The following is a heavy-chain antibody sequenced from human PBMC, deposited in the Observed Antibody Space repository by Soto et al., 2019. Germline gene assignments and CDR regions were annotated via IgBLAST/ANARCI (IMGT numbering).Heavy chain of an antibody. CDR1: GFTFNRYS. J-gene: IGHJ4*02. V-gene: IGHV3-21*02. Sequence: EVQLVESGGGLVKPGGSQRLSCAASGFTFNRYSMNWVRQAPGKGLEWVSSVTSSSSSMLYADSVKGRFTISRDDAKDSLFLQMNSLRADDTAVYYCAREADFASSGYVLDYWGQGTLVTVSS. CDR2: VTSSSSSM. CDR3: AREADFASSGYVLDY. D-gene: IGHD3-22*01.